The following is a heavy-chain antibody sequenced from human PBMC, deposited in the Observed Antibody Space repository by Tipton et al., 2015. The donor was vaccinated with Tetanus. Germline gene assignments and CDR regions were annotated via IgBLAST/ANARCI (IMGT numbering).Heavy chain of an antibody. Sequence: TLSLTCTVSGGSISSYYWSWIRQPPGKGLEWIGYIYYSGSTNYNPSLKSRVTISVDTSKNQFSLKLSSVTAADTAVYYCARAFRGSGVVDYWGQGTLVTVSS. D-gene: IGHD6-19*01. CDR2: IYYSGST. CDR1: GGSISSYY. J-gene: IGHJ4*02. V-gene: IGHV4-59*01. CDR3: ARAFRGSGVVDY.